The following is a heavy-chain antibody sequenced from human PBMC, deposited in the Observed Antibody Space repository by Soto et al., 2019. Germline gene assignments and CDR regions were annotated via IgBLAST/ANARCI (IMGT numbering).Heavy chain of an antibody. CDR2: MNPNSGNT. CDR3: ARGLRYNWNYGGRYMDV. D-gene: IGHD1-7*01. CDR1: GYTFTSYD. Sequence: ASVKVSCKASGYTFTSYDTNWVRQATGQGLEWMGWMNPNSGNTGYAQKFQGRVTMTRNTSISTAYMELSSLRSEDTAVYYCARGLRYNWNYGGRYMDVWGKGTTVTVSS. J-gene: IGHJ6*03. V-gene: IGHV1-8*01.